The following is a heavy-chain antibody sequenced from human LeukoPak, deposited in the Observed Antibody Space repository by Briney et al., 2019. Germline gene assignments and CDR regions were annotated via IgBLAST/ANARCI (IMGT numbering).Heavy chain of an antibody. CDR3: ARETAVAGRGVDY. V-gene: IGHV4-4*07. Sequence: KTSETLSLTCSVSGGSFSNFFWSWIRQPAGKGLEWIGRMYIGGTSNYNPSLKSRVNMSLDTSKNHFSLNLISVTAADTAVYYCARETAVAGRGVDYWGQGTLVTVSS. J-gene: IGHJ4*02. D-gene: IGHD6-19*01. CDR1: GGSFSNFF. CDR2: MYIGGTS.